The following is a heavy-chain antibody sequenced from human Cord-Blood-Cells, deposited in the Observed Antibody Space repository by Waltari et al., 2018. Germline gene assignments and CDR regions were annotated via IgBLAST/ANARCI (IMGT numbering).Heavy chain of an antibody. V-gene: IGHV4-39*01. Sequence: QLQLHESGPALVKPSETLSLTCTVSGGSISSSSYYWGWSRQAPGKGLEWIGSIYYSGSTYYNPSLRSRVTITVDTSKKQFSLKLSSVTAEEAAGYYCAYYYGSSCYLSPIYWGRGTLVTVSS. CDR1: GGSISSSSYY. J-gene: IGHJ4*02. D-gene: IGHD3-22*01. CDR3: AYYYGSSCYLSPIY. CDR2: IYYSGST.